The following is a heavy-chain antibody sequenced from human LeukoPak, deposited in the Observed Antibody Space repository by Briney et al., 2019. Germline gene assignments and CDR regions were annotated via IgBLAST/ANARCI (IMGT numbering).Heavy chain of an antibody. Sequence: SETLSLTCTVSGGSISSYYWSWIRQPPGKGLEWIGYIYYSGSTNYNPSLKSRVTISVDMSKNQFSLKLSSVTAADTAVYYCARRSVDYYDSSALILGAFDIWGQGTMVTVSS. V-gene: IGHV4-59*12. J-gene: IGHJ3*02. CDR3: ARRSVDYYDSSALILGAFDI. CDR1: GGSISSYY. CDR2: IYYSGST. D-gene: IGHD3-22*01.